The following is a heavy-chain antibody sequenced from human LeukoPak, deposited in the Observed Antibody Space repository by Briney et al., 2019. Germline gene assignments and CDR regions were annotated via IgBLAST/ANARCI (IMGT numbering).Heavy chain of an antibody. J-gene: IGHJ4*02. CDR2: ISGSGGST. CDR1: GFTFSSFE. V-gene: IGHV3-23*01. D-gene: IGHD5-18*01. Sequence: GGSLRLSCAASGFTFSSFEMNWVRQAPGKGLEWVSAISGSGGSTYYADSVKGRFTISRDNSKNTLYLQMNSLRAEDTAVYYCAKEMDTAMVTGIIDYWGQGTLVTVSS. CDR3: AKEMDTAMVTGIIDY.